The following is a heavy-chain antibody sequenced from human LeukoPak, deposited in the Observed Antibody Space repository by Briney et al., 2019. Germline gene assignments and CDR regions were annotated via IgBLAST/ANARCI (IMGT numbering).Heavy chain of an antibody. Sequence: PGGSLRLSCAASGFTFSSYSMNWVRQAPGKGLEWVSSISSSSSYIYYADSVKGRFTISRDNAKNSLYLQMNSLRAEDTAVYYCARDCSGGSCYDAFDIWGQGTMVTVSS. CDR2: ISSSSSYI. J-gene: IGHJ3*02. V-gene: IGHV3-21*01. CDR3: ARDCSGGSCYDAFDI. D-gene: IGHD2-15*01. CDR1: GFTFSSYS.